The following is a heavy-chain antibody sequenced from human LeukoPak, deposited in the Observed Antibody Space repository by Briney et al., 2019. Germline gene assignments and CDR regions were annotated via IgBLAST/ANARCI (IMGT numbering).Heavy chain of an antibody. V-gene: IGHV4-30-4*01. D-gene: IGHD3-9*01. CDR3: ARGGGYDIFFDY. J-gene: IGHJ4*02. CDR2: IYYSGST. Sequence: PSETLSLTCTVSGGSISSGDYYGRWIRQPPGRGVEWIGYIYYSGSTYYNPSLKSRVTISVDTSKNQFSLKLSSVTAADTAVYYCARGGGYDIFFDYWGQGTLVTVSS. CDR1: GGSISSGDYY.